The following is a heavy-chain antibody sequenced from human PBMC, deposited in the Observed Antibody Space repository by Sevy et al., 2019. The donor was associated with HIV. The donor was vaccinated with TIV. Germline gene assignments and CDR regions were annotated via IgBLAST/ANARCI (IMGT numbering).Heavy chain of an antibody. CDR1: KYSFSDHY. D-gene: IGHD3-10*01. V-gene: IGHV1-2*02. Sequence: ASVKVSCKASKYSFSDHYIHWVRQAPGQGLEWMGWINPDNGRTNYAQKFQGRVTMTRDTSISTTYMEMSSLGSDDTAVYYCARGFRYRSYWSAVDFWGQGTLVTVSS. CDR3: ARGFRYRSYWSAVDF. CDR2: INPDNGRT. J-gene: IGHJ4*02.